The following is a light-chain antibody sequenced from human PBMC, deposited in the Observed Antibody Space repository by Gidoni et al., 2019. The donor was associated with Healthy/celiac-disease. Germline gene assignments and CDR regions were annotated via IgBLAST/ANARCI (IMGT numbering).Light chain of an antibody. V-gene: IGKV3-20*01. CDR3: QQYGSSLRT. CDR1: QSVSSSY. CDR2: GAS. Sequence: ERMFTQSPGTLSLSPGERATLSCRASQSVSSSYLAWYQQTPGQAPRLLIYGASSRATGITDRCSGSGYGTDFTLIISRLEPEDFAVYYCQQYGSSLRTFGQGTKVEIK. J-gene: IGKJ1*01.